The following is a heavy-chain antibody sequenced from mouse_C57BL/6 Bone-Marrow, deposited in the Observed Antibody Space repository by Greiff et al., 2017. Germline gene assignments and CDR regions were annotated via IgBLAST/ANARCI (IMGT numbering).Heavy chain of an antibody. CDR1: GYSITSGYY. Sequence: EVKLMESGPGLVKPSQSLSLTCSVTGYSITSGYYWNWIRQFPGNKLEWMGYISYDGSNNYNPSLKNRISITRDTSKNQFFLKLNSVTTEDTATYYCARGGLITTVVAPFDYWGQGTTLTVSS. V-gene: IGHV3-6*01. J-gene: IGHJ2*01. D-gene: IGHD1-1*01. CDR3: ARGGLITTVVAPFDY. CDR2: ISYDGSN.